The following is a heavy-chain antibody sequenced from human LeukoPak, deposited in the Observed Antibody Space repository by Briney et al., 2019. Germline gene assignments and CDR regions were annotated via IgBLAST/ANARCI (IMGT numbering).Heavy chain of an antibody. Sequence: SETLPLTCTVSGGSINSGGYYWSWIRQHPGKGLEWIGYIYYSGSTYYNPSLKSRATISVDTSKNQFSLKLSSVTAADTAVYYCARDIRMAYYYHGMDVWGQGTTVTVSS. J-gene: IGHJ6*02. CDR1: GGSINSGGYY. V-gene: IGHV4-31*03. D-gene: IGHD2-21*01. CDR2: IYYSGST. CDR3: ARDIRMAYYYHGMDV.